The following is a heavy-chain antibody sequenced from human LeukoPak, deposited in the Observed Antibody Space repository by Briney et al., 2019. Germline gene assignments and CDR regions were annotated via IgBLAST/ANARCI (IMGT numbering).Heavy chain of an antibody. D-gene: IGHD3-22*01. CDR3: ARAATGITMIVVDFIEAFDI. V-gene: IGHV3-7*01. J-gene: IGHJ3*02. CDR1: GFTFSSYW. Sequence: PGGSLRLSCAASGFTFSSYWMSWVRQVPGKGLEWVANIKQDGSEKYYVDSVKGRFTISRDNAKNSLYLQMNSLRAEDTAVYYCARAATGITMIVVDFIEAFDIWGQGTMVTVSS. CDR2: IKQDGSEK.